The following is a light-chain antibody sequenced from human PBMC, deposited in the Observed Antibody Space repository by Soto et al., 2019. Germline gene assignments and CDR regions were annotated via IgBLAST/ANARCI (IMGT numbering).Light chain of an antibody. Sequence: DLPMTQSPSSLSASVGDRVTITCQASQDISNYLNWYQQKPGKAPKLLIYDASNWETGVPSRFSGSGSGTDFNFTISSLQPEAIATYYCQQYDNLPLYTFGQGTKLEIK. V-gene: IGKV1-33*01. CDR3: QQYDNLPLYT. CDR2: DAS. J-gene: IGKJ2*01. CDR1: QDISNY.